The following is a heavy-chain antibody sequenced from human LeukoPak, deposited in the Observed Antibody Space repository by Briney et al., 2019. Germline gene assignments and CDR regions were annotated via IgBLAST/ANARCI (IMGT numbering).Heavy chain of an antibody. CDR3: ARAQFIIVVVPAASDY. D-gene: IGHD2-2*01. CDR1: GFTFSSYA. J-gene: IGHJ4*02. CDR2: ISYDGSNK. Sequence: PGGSLRLSCAASGFTFSSYAMNWVRQAPGKGLEWVAIISYDGSNKYYADSVKGRFTISRDNSKNTLYLQMNSLRAEDTAVYYCARAQFIIVVVPAASDYWGQGTLVTVSS. V-gene: IGHV3-30-3*01.